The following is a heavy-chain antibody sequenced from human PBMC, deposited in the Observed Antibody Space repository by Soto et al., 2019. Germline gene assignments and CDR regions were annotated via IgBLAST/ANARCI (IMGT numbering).Heavy chain of an antibody. J-gene: IGHJ6*02. Sequence: GASVKVSCKASGYTFTSYGISWVRQAPGQGLEWMGWISAYNGNTNYAQKLQGRVTMTTDTSTSTAYMELRSLRSDDTAVYYCARDQRCGGDWYSPYHCCIDFWGPGTTGTVFS. CDR1: GYTFTSYG. V-gene: IGHV1-18*01. D-gene: IGHD2-21*02. CDR2: ISAYNGNT. CDR3: ARDQRCGGDWYSPYHCCIDF.